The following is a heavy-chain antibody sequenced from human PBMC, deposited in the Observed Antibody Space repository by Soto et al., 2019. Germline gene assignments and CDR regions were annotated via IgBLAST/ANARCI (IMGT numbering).Heavy chain of an antibody. CDR3: ARVGTIFSSVGWFDP. CDR1: GGTFSSYA. D-gene: IGHD3-3*01. J-gene: IGHJ5*02. V-gene: IGHV1-69*06. Sequence: QVQLVQSGAEVKKPGSSVKVSCKASGGTFSSYAISWVRQAPGQGLEWMGGIIPIFGTANYAQKYQGRVTLDAAKSTSRAYMGLSSLRSEDTAVYYCARVGTIFSSVGWFDPWGQGTLFTVSS. CDR2: IIPIFGTA.